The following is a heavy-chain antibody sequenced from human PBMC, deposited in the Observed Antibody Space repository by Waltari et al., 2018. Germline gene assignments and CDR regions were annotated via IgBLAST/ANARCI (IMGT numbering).Heavy chain of an antibody. Sequence: QVQLQQSGPGLVKPSQTLSLTCAIPGDSVSTNSLAWNWIRQSPSRGLEWLGRTFYRSMWYYDYAVSMRSRITVSPDTSKNQFSLQLNSVTPEDTAVYYCARGGYDFDSWGQGTLVTVSS. J-gene: IGHJ4*02. CDR1: GDSVSTNSLA. V-gene: IGHV6-1*01. D-gene: IGHD5-12*01. CDR3: ARGGYDFDS. CDR2: TFYRSMWYY.